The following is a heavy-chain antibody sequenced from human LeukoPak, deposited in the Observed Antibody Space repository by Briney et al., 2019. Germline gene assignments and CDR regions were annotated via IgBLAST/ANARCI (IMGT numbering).Heavy chain of an antibody. CDR3: ARAGSSIYYYYYYGMDV. J-gene: IGHJ6*04. D-gene: IGHD2-21*01. V-gene: IGHV1-69*06. Sequence: GASVKVSCKASGGTFSSYAISWVRQAPGQGLEWMGGIIPIFGTANYAQKFQGRVMITADKSTSTAYMELSSLRSEDTAVYYCARAGSSIYYYYYYGMDVWGKGTTVTVSS. CDR1: GGTFSSYA. CDR2: IIPIFGTA.